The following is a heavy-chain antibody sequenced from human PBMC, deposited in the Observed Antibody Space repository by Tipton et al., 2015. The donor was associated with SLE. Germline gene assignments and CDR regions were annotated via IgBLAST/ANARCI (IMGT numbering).Heavy chain of an antibody. J-gene: IGHJ3*02. V-gene: IGHV3-21*04. CDR1: GFTFSSYS. Sequence: SLRLSCAASGFTFSSYSMNWVRQAPGKGLEWVSSISSSSSYIYYADSVKGRFTISRDNPKNTLYLQMNSLRAEDTAVYYCAKDPGWGGYDAFDIWGQGTMVTVSS. CDR2: ISSSSSYI. CDR3: AKDPGWGGYDAFDI. D-gene: IGHD5-12*01.